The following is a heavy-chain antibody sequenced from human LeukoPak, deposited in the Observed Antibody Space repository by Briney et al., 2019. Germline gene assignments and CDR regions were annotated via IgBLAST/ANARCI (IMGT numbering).Heavy chain of an antibody. D-gene: IGHD3-22*01. CDR3: ARGPYSYDSSGAFDI. CDR1: GDSISSGDYY. J-gene: IGHJ3*02. V-gene: IGHV4-61*02. CDR2: ISSSGST. Sequence: SSESLSLTCTVSGDSISSGDYYWSWIRQPAGKGLEWIGRISSSGSTNYNPSLKSRVTISVDTSKNQFSLKLSSVTAADTAVYFCARGPYSYDSSGAFDIWGQGTMVTVSS.